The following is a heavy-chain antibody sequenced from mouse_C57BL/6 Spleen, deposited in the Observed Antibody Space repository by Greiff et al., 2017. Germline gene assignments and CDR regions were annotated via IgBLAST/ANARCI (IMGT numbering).Heavy chain of an antibody. CDR3: ARRDTTVVANYAMDY. Sequence: DVKLVESGGGLVKPGGSLKLSCAASGFTFSDYGMHWVRQAPEKGLEWVAYISSGSSTIYYADTVKGRFTISRDNAKNTLFLQMTSLRSEDTAMYYCARRDTTVVANYAMDYWGQGTSVTVSS. V-gene: IGHV5-17*01. CDR1: GFTFSDYG. J-gene: IGHJ4*01. D-gene: IGHD1-1*01. CDR2: ISSGSSTI.